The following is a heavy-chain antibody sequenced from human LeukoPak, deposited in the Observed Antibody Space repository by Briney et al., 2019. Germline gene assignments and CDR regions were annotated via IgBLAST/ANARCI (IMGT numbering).Heavy chain of an antibody. CDR1: GSSFTGYY. CDR3: AGEEVSGYSDH. V-gene: IGHV4-34*01. Sequence: SSETLSLTCSVSGSSFTGYYWTWIRQTPGKGLEWIGENNNSGGITYNPSLNSRVTISVDASKNQFSLKLTSVTAADTATYFCAGEEVSGYSDHWGQGTLVTVSS. CDR2: NNNSGGI. D-gene: IGHD2-15*01. J-gene: IGHJ4*02.